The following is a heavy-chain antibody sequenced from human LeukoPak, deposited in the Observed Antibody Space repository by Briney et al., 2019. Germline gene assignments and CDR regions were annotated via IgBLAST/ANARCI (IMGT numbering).Heavy chain of an antibody. D-gene: IGHD4-11*01. Sequence: GGSLRLSCAASGFNFRDYDMTWVRQAPGKGLEWVASISASGVSTNYADSVRGRFTISRDNSNRVVYLRMNSLRAEDTAVYYCARSINYSIYLLDYWGQGTRVTVSS. J-gene: IGHJ4*02. CDR1: GFNFRDYD. V-gene: IGHV3-23*01. CDR3: ARSINYSIYLLDY. CDR2: ISASGVST.